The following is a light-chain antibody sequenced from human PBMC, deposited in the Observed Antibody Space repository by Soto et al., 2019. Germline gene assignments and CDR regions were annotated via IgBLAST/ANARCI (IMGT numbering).Light chain of an antibody. V-gene: IGLV1-44*01. Sequence: QAVVSQPPSASGTPGQRVTISCSGSSSNIGSNTVNWYQQLPGTAPKLLIHSNNRRPSGVPDRFSGSKSGTSASLAISGLQSEDEADYYCASWDDSLNGPVFGGGTKLTVL. CDR3: ASWDDSLNGPV. CDR2: SNN. CDR1: SSNIGSNT. J-gene: IGLJ2*01.